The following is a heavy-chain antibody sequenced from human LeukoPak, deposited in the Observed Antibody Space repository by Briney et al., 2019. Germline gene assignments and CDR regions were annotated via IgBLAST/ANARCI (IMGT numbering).Heavy chain of an antibody. CDR2: TYYRSKWHN. J-gene: IGHJ4*02. CDR3: ARNSRPDFDY. CDR1: GDSVSSSSSA. Sequence: SQTLSLTCAISGDSVSSSSSAWSWIRQSPSRGLEWLGRTYYRSKWHNDYAESVKSRITINPDTSKNEFSLQLNSVTPEDTAVYYCARNSRPDFDYWGQGTLVTVSS. D-gene: IGHD4-23*01. V-gene: IGHV6-1*01.